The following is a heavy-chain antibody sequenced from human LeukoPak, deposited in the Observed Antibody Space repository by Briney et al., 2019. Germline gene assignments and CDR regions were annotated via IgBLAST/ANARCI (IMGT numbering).Heavy chain of an antibody. CDR3: AGGSPLYSYGQYYFDY. CDR1: GGSISSSNYY. D-gene: IGHD5-18*01. CDR2: IYTSGST. Sequence: SETLSLTCTVSGGSISSSNYYWSWIRQPAGKGLEWIGHIYTSGSTNYNPSLKSRVTISVDTSKNQFSLKLSSVTAADTAVYYCAGGSPLYSYGQYYFDYWAREPWSPSPQ. V-gene: IGHV4-61*09. J-gene: IGHJ4*02.